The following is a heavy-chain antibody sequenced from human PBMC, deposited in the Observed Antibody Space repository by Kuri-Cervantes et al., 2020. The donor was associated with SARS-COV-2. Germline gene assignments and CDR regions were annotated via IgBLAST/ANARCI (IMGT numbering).Heavy chain of an antibody. V-gene: IGHV3-48*04. CDR2: ISSSGSTI. J-gene: IGHJ4*02. CDR1: GFTFSSYS. Sequence: GGSLRLSCAASGFTFSSYSMLWVRQAPGKGLEWVSYISSSGSTIYYADSVKGRFTISRDNAKNSLYLQMNSLRAEDTAVYYCARVAAAGGLDYWGQGTLVTVSS. CDR3: ARVAAAGGLDY. D-gene: IGHD6-13*01.